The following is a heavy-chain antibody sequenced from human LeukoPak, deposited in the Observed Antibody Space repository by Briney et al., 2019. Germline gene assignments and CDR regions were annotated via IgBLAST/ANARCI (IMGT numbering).Heavy chain of an antibody. J-gene: IGHJ4*02. CDR1: GFSLRTSGVG. Sequence: VSGPTLVNPTQTLTLTCTFSGFSLRTSGVGVGWIRQPPGKALEWLALIYWNDDKRYSPSLKSRLTNTKDTSKNQVVLTMTNMDPVDTATYYCAHKAQWELLGGGLDYWGQGTLVTVSS. CDR3: AHKAQWELLGGGLDY. V-gene: IGHV2-5*01. CDR2: IYWNDDK. D-gene: IGHD1-26*01.